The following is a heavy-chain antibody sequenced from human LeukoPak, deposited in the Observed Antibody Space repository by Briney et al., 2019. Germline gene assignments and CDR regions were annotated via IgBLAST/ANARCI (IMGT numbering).Heavy chain of an antibody. D-gene: IGHD6-13*01. CDR3: ARDSVAVAGTDY. CDR1: GFTVSSNY. J-gene: IGHJ4*02. V-gene: IGHV3-66*01. Sequence: PGGSLRLSCAASGFTVSSNYMSWVRQAPGKGLEWVSAIYSGGSTYYADSVKGRFTISRDNSKNTLYLQMNSLRAEDTAVYYCARDSVAVAGTDYWGQGTLVTVSS. CDR2: IYSGGST.